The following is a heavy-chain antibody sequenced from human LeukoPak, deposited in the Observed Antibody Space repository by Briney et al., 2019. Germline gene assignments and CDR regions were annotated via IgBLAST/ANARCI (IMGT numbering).Heavy chain of an antibody. Sequence: SVKVSCKASGGTFNSYAISWVRQAPGQGLEWMGGIIPIFGTANYAQKFQGRVTITADESTSTAYMELSSLRSEDTAVYYCARDLRCSGGSCPFDYWGQGTLVTVSS. V-gene: IGHV1-69*13. J-gene: IGHJ4*02. CDR1: GGTFNSYA. D-gene: IGHD2-15*01. CDR3: ARDLRCSGGSCPFDY. CDR2: IIPIFGTA.